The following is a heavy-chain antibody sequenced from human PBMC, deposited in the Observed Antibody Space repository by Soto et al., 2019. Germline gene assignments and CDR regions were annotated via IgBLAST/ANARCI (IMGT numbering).Heavy chain of an antibody. CDR2: IYYSGST. CDR1: GGSISSSSYY. CDR3: ARQEWAGTYFDY. Sequence: QLQLQESGPGLVKPSETLSLTCTVSGGSISSSSYYWGWIRQPPGKGLEWIGSIYYSGSTYYNPSLKSRVTISVDTSKNQFSLKLSSVTAADTAVYYCARQEWAGTYFDYWGQGTLVTVSS. J-gene: IGHJ4*02. V-gene: IGHV4-39*01. D-gene: IGHD3-3*01.